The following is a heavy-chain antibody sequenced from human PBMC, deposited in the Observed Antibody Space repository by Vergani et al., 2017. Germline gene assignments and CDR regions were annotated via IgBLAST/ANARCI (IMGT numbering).Heavy chain of an antibody. CDR1: GFTFSSYA. D-gene: IGHD3-22*01. CDR2: ISGSGGST. J-gene: IGHJ3*02. Sequence: EVQLLESGGGLVQPGGSLRLSCAASGFTFSSYAMSWVRQAPGKGLEWVSAISGSGGSTYYADSVKGRFTISRDNSKNTLYLQMNSLRAEDTAVYYCAKTDYDSSGSHPNDDAFDIWGQGTMVTVSS. CDR3: AKTDYDSSGSHPNDDAFDI. V-gene: IGHV3-23*01.